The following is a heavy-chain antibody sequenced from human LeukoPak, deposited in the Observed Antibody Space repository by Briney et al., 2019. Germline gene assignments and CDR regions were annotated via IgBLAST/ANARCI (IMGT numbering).Heavy chain of an antibody. CDR3: AKSDYYDSSGYYYGSDY. D-gene: IGHD3-22*01. CDR1: GFTFSSYA. CDR2: ISGSGGST. Sequence: GGSLRLSCAASGFTFSSYAMTWVRQAPGKGLEWVSGISGSGGSTYYADSVKGRFTISRDNSKNTLYVQMNSLRAEDTAVYYCAKSDYYDSSGYYYGSDYWGQGPLVTVSS. V-gene: IGHV3-23*01. J-gene: IGHJ4*02.